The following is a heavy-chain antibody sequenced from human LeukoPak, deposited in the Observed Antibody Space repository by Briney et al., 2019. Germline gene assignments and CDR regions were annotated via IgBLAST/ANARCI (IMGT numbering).Heavy chain of an antibody. J-gene: IGHJ4*02. CDR2: IKQDGSDR. CDR1: GFTFRNYW. D-gene: IGHD6-19*01. V-gene: IGHV3-7*03. Sequence: GGSLRLSCAASGFTFRNYWMSWVRQVPGTGLEWVANIKQDGSDRNYVPSVRGRFTISRDNAESSLYLQMNSLRAEDTAVYHCVRNLAVAGTCFDSWGQGTLVTVSS. CDR3: VRNLAVAGTCFDS.